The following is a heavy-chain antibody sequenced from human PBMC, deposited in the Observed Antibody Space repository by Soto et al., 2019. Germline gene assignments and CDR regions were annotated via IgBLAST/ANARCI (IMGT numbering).Heavy chain of an antibody. Sequence: QMQLVQSGPEVKKPGTSVKVSCKASGFTFTISGVQWVRQARGHRPEWIGWIVLGSGDTDYEQKFQERVSITWDMSSSTAYMELSSRTSDDTAVYYCAAGGQKDQWGRGTLVTVSS. CDR1: GFTFTISG. CDR2: IVLGSGDT. J-gene: IGHJ4*02. V-gene: IGHV1-58*01. D-gene: IGHD2-2*01. CDR3: AAGGQKDQ.